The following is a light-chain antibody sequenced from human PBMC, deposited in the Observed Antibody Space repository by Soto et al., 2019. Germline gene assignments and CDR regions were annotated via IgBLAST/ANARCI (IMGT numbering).Light chain of an antibody. CDR1: SRDVGGYNY. J-gene: IGLJ1*01. V-gene: IGLV2-14*01. CDR2: DVS. CDR3: SSYTSSSTLEV. Sequence: SALTQPASVSGSPGQSITISCTGNSRDVGGYNYVSWYQQHPGKAPKLMIYDVSNRPSGVSNRFSGSKSGNTASLTISGLQAEDEADYYCSSYTSSSTLEVFGTGTKVTVL.